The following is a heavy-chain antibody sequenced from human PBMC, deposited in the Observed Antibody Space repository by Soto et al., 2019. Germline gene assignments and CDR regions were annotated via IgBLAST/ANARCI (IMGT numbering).Heavy chain of an antibody. Sequence: QITLKESGPTLVKPTQTLTLTCTFSGFSLTTRGVGVGWIRQPPGRALQCLALIYWEDDERYSPALPSRLSITKVTYNNQVALTNNSVNPVDTATHYCAPIPDYYRHGRFCPWGQGTLVAVSS. J-gene: IGHJ5*02. V-gene: IGHV2-5*02. CDR2: IYWEDDE. CDR1: GFSLTTRGVG. CDR3: APIPDYYRHGRFCP. D-gene: IGHD3-9*01.